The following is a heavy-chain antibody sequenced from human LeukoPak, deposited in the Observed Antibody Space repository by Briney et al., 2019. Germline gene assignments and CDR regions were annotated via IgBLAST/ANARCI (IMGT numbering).Heavy chain of an antibody. J-gene: IGHJ6*03. CDR1: GGSISSSSYY. CDR3: ARALRGYCSSTSCYDPPGEYYYYMDV. Sequence: PSETLSLTCTVSGGSISSSSYYWGWIRQPPGRGLEWIGEINHSGSTNYNPSLKSRVTISVDTSKNQFSLKLSSVTAADTAVYYCARALRGYCSSTSCYDPPGEYYYYMDVWGKGTTVTVSS. D-gene: IGHD2-2*01. V-gene: IGHV4-39*07. CDR2: INHSGST.